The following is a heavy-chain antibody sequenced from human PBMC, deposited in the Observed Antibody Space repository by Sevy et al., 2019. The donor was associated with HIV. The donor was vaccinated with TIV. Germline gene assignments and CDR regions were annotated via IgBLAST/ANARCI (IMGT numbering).Heavy chain of an antibody. V-gene: IGHV3-23*01. D-gene: IGHD3-22*01. CDR2: ISGSGGST. J-gene: IGHJ3*02. Sequence: GGSLRLSCAASGFTFSSYAMSWVRQAPGKGLEWVSAISGSGGSTYYAYSVKGRFTISRDNSKNTLYLQMNSLRAEDTAVYYCAKDLKDYDSSGYDAFDIWGQGTMVTVSS. CDR3: AKDLKDYDSSGYDAFDI. CDR1: GFTFSSYA.